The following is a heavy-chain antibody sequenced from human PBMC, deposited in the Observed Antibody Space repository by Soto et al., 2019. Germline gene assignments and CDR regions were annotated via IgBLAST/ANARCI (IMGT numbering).Heavy chain of an antibody. D-gene: IGHD3-3*01. CDR1: GFTFSNAW. V-gene: IGHV3-15*07. CDR3: TTLPFYYDFWSGYYNKGNALDY. Sequence: GGSLRLSCAASGFTFSNAWMNWVRQAPGKGLEWVGRIKSKTDGGTTDYAAPVKGRFTISRDDSKNTLYLQMNSLKTEYTAVYYCTTLPFYYDFWSGYYNKGNALDYWGQGTLVTVS. CDR2: IKSKTDGGTT. J-gene: IGHJ4*02.